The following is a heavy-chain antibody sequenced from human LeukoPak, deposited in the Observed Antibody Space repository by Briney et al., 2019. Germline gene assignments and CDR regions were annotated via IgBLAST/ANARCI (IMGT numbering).Heavy chain of an antibody. CDR2: IYYSGST. Sequence: SETLSLTCTVSGGSISSYYWSWIRQPPGKGLEWIGYIYYSGSTNYNPSLKSRVTISVNTSKNQFSLKLTSVTAADTTVYYCARTTEGGYTYGYFYYYYMDVWGKGTTVTISS. D-gene: IGHD5-18*01. CDR1: GGSISSYY. J-gene: IGHJ6*03. V-gene: IGHV4-59*01. CDR3: ARTTEGGYTYGYFYYYYMDV.